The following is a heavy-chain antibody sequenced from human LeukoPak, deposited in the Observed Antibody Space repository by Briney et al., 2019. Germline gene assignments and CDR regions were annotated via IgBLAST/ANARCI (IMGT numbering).Heavy chain of an antibody. V-gene: IGHV3-53*01. CDR2: IYSGGST. CDR3: AREFRQWAFDI. J-gene: IGHJ3*02. D-gene: IGHD6-19*01. Sequence: GGSLRLSCAASGFTVSSNYMSWVRQAPGQGLEWVSVIYSGGSTYYADSGKGRFTISRDNSKNTLYLQMNSLRAEDTAVYYCAREFRQWAFDIWGQGTMVTVSS. CDR1: GFTVSSNY.